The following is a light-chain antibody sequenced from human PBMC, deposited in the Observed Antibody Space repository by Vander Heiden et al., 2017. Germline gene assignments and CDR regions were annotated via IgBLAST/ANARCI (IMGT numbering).Light chain of an antibody. CDR1: SLRSYY. V-gene: IGLV3-19*01. CDR3: NSRDTSGNYV. CDR2: GKN. J-gene: IGLJ1*01. Sequence: SSELTQDPAVSVPLRQTVRVTCQGDSLRSYYASWYQQKPGQAPVLVIYGKNNRPSGIPDRFSGSSSGNTASLTITGAQAEDEADYYCNSRDTSGNYVFGTGTKVTVL.